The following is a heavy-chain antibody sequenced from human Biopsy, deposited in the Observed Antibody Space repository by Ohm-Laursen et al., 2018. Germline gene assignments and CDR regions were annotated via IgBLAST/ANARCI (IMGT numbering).Heavy chain of an antibody. CDR1: GYTFTTYG. J-gene: IGHJ4*02. V-gene: IGHV1-46*01. CDR3: VLATFDY. D-gene: IGHD1-26*01. CDR2: INPSTGST. Sequence: SSVKVSCKASGYTFTTYGISWVRQAPGQGLEWMGVINPSTGSTVYTQNFQDRLTMTWDTSTTTVYMELSSLRSEDTAVYYCVLATFDYWGQGTLVTVPS.